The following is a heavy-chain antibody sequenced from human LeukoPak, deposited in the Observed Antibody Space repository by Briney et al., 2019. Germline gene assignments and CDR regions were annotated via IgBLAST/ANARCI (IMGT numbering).Heavy chain of an antibody. D-gene: IGHD6-19*01. CDR3: AKVSGYTSGWYIDFDC. CDR1: GFTFSTYA. CDR2: IIGGGGST. Sequence: PGGSLRLSCAASGFTFSTYAMNWVRQAPGKGLEWVSGIIGGGGSTYYADSVKGRFTISRDNSKNTLYLQMSSLRAEDTAVYYCAKVSGYTSGWYIDFDCWGQGSLVTVSS. V-gene: IGHV3-23*01. J-gene: IGHJ4*02.